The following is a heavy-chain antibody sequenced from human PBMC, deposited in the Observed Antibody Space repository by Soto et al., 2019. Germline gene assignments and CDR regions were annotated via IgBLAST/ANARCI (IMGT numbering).Heavy chain of an antibody. CDR1: GFTFSSYG. J-gene: IGHJ4*02. Sequence: GGSLRLSCAASGFTFSSYGMHWVRQAPGKGLEWVAVIWYDGSNKYYADSVKGRFTISRDNSKNTLYLQMNSLRAEDTAVYYCARDTFDNGSDRWGQGTLVTVSS. D-gene: IGHD2-8*01. CDR3: ARDTFDNGSDR. V-gene: IGHV3-33*01. CDR2: IWYDGSNK.